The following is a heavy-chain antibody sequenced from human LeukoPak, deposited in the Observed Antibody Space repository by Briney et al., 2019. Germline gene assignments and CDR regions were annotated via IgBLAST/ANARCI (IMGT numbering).Heavy chain of an antibody. CDR2: ISSSGDTI. CDR1: GFTFSDYY. J-gene: IGHJ4*02. D-gene: IGHD3-3*01. CDR3: AKDMRTGDFWSGYSDY. Sequence: GGSLRLSCAASGFTFSDYYMNWIRQAPGKGLEWVSYISSSGDTIYYADSVKGRFTISRDNAKNSLYLQMNSLRAEDTAVYYCAKDMRTGDFWSGYSDYWGQGTLVTVSS. V-gene: IGHV3-11*04.